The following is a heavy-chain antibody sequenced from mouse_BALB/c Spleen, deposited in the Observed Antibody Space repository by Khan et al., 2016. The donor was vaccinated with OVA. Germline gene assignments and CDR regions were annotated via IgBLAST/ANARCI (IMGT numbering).Heavy chain of an antibody. CDR3: ARDAGRY. V-gene: IGHV1-18*01. CDR2: INPKNGGT. J-gene: IGHJ4*01. CDR1: GYTFPEYT. D-gene: IGHD3-3*01. Sequence: EVQLQQSGPELVKPGASVKISCKISGYTFPEYTVHWVKQSLGKSLDWIGVINPKNGGTAYNQKFTGKATLTVDKSSRTAYMEFRSLTSDDAAVYYCARDAGRYWGQGTSVTVAS.